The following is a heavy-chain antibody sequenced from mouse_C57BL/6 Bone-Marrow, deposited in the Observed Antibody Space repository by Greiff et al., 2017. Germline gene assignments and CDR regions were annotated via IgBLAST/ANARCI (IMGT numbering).Heavy chain of an antibody. Sequence: EVQLQESGGDLAKPGASLKLSCAASGFTFSSYCMSWVRQTPGKSLEWIATISSCGSYTYYPDSVKERYTISRDNAKNTLSLQMSSLKSEDSAMYYCARQGLRLYYAMDYWGQGTSVTVSS. CDR2: ISSCGSYT. D-gene: IGHD2-4*01. V-gene: IGHV5-6*01. J-gene: IGHJ4*01. CDR1: GFTFSSYC. CDR3: ARQGLRLYYAMDY.